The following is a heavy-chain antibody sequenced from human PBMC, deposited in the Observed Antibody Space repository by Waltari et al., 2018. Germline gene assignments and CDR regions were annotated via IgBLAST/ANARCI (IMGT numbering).Heavy chain of an antibody. CDR1: GFTFGDYT. J-gene: IGHJ2*01. V-gene: IGHV3-49*04. D-gene: IGHD2-21*01. CDR2: IKSSAYGGTA. CDR3: TRVVIPPAADWYFDL. Sequence: TGAGFTFGDYTMNWVRQAPGEGLEWVAFIKSSAYGGTAAYAASPSGRFNISRDDSKNIVSLHMDFLRAEDTAVYYCTRVVIPPAADWYFDLWGRGVLVTVSS.